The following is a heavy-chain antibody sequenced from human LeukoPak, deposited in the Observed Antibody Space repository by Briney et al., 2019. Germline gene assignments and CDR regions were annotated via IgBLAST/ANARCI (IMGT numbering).Heavy chain of an antibody. CDR2: ISSSSSYI. D-gene: IGHD3-9*01. J-gene: IGHJ4*02. V-gene: IGHV3-21*01. CDR1: GFTFSSYS. Sequence: GGSLRLSCAASGFTFSSYSMNWVRQAPGKGLEWVSSISSSSSYIYYADSVKGRFTISRDNAKNSLYLQMNSLGAEDTAVYFCAREKSGCLGDYLDYWVQGTLVTVSS. CDR3: AREKSGCLGDYLDY.